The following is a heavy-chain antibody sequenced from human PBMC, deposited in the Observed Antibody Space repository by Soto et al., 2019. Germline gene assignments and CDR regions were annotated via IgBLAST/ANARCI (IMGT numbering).Heavy chain of an antibody. CDR3: ARDGGYYGMDV. J-gene: IGHJ6*02. V-gene: IGHV4-30-2*01. Sequence: AVSGGSISSGGYSWSCIRQPPGKGLEWIGYIYHSGSTYYNPSLKSRVTISVDRSKNQFSLKLSSVTAADTAVYYCARDGGYYGMDVWGQGTTVTVSS. CDR2: IYHSGST. CDR1: GGSISSGGYS. D-gene: IGHD3-16*01.